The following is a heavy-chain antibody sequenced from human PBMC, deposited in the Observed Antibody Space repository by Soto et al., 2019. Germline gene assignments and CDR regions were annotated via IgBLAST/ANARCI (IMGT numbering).Heavy chain of an antibody. CDR2: MNPNSGNT. Sequence: QVQLVQSGAEVKKPGASVKVSCKANRYSFTSYDVNWVRQATGQGLEWMGWMNPNSGNTGYAQKFQGRVTMTRNTSISTAYMELSSLRSEDTAVYYCARVSMGSSSEDFQHWGQGTLVTVSS. CDR3: ARVSMGSSSEDFQH. J-gene: IGHJ1*01. V-gene: IGHV1-8*01. CDR1: RYSFTSYD. D-gene: IGHD6-6*01.